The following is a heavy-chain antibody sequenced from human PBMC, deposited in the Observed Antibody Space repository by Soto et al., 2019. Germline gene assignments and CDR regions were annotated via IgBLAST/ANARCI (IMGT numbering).Heavy chain of an antibody. D-gene: IGHD3-3*01. CDR3: AKGAIFGGTDYYYYMDV. V-gene: IGHV3-30*18. Sequence: QVQLVESGGGVVQPGRSLRLSCAASGFTFSSYGMHWVRQAPGKGLEWVAVISYDGSNKYYADSVKGRFTITRDNSKNTLYLQMISLGAEVKAVDYCAKGAIFGGTDYYYYMDVWVKGTTVTVSS. J-gene: IGHJ6*03. CDR1: GFTFSSYG. CDR2: ISYDGSNK.